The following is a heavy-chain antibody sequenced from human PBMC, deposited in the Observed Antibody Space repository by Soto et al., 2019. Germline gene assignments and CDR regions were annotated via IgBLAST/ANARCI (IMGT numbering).Heavy chain of an antibody. J-gene: IGHJ3*02. V-gene: IGHV3-23*01. CDR3: SGLRRWVGATSDRAFDI. CDR2: ISGSGGST. Sequence: EAQLLESGGDLVQPGGSLRLSCAASGFTFSSYAMSWVRQAPGKGREWVSAISGSGGSTYYADSVKGRFTISRDNSKNTVFLQMNSLRADDTAVYYCSGLRRWVGATSDRAFDIWGQGTMVTVSS. D-gene: IGHD1-26*01. CDR1: GFTFSSYA.